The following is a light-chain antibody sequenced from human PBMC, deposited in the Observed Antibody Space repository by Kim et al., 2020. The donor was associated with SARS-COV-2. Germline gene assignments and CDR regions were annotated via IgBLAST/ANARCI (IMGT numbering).Light chain of an antibody. Sequence: QSALTQPASVSGSPGQSITISCTGTSSDVGSYNLVSWYQQHPGKAPKLMIYEVSKRPSGVSNRFSGSKSGNTASLTISGLQAEDEADYYCCSYAGTSTVFGGGTQLTFL. V-gene: IGLV2-23*02. CDR1: SSDVGSYNL. J-gene: IGLJ2*01. CDR3: CSYAGTSTV. CDR2: EVS.